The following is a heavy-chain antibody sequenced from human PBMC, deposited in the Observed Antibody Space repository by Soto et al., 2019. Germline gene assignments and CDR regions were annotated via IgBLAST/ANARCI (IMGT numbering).Heavy chain of an antibody. CDR2: MYYSGTT. J-gene: IGHJ5*02. Sequence: QVQLQETGPGLVKPSETLSLTCTVSGGSVSSGSYYWSWIRQPPGKVLEWIRYMYYSGTTNYNPSLKSRVTISLDTSKNQFSLRLSSVTAADTGVYYCARLAVSTTGTVRFSRWFDPWGQGTLVTVSS. V-gene: IGHV4-61*01. CDR3: ARLAVSTTGTVRFSRWFDP. CDR1: GGSVSSGSYY. D-gene: IGHD1-1*01.